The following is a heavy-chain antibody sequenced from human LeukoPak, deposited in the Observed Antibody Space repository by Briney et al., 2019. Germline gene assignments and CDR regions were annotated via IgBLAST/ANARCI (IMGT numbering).Heavy chain of an antibody. CDR1: GFTVSDNY. D-gene: IGHD2-21*02. Sequence: GSLRLSCAASGFTVSDNYMGWVRQAPAKGLEWVSVVNTVGTTYHADSVRGRFTISRDNSKNTLSLQMNSLRVEDTAVYYCAGSLAYCGGDCRLGDYWGQGTLVTVSS. V-gene: IGHV3-66*01. CDR3: AGSLAYCGGDCRLGDY. J-gene: IGHJ4*02. CDR2: VNTVGTT.